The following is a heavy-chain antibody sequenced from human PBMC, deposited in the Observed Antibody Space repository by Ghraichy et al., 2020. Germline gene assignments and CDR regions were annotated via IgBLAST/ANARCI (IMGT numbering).Heavy chain of an antibody. CDR1: GFSFSTYS. CDR2: ISSGSSYI. J-gene: IGHJ6*03. Sequence: GGSLRLSCAASGFSFSTYSMNWVCQAPGKGLEWVSSISSGSSYIYYADSVKGRFTISRDNAKSSLSLQMNSLRAEDTAVYYCARGTVTTFTYYYYYMDVWGKGTTVTVSS. V-gene: IGHV3-21*01. D-gene: IGHD4-17*01. CDR3: ARGTVTTFTYYYYYMDV.